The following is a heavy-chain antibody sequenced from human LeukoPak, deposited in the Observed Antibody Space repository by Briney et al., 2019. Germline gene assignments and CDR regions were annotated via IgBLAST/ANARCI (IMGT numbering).Heavy chain of an antibody. J-gene: IGHJ4*02. Sequence: KSSETLSLTCTVSGGSISSGGYYWSWIRQHPGKGLEWIGYIYYSGSTYYNPSLKSRVTISVDTSKNQFSLKLSSVTAADTAVYYCARASGSGSYYIDYWGQGTLVTVSS. D-gene: IGHD3-10*01. CDR1: GGSISSGGYY. CDR3: ARASGSGSYYIDY. V-gene: IGHV4-31*03. CDR2: IYYSGST.